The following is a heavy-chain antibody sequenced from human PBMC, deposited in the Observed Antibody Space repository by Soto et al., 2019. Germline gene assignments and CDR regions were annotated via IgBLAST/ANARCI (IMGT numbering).Heavy chain of an antibody. CDR1: GFSFNSFK. V-gene: IGHV3-21*01. CDR2: ISVSGDNI. D-gene: IGHD3-16*01. Sequence: GGSLILSCLASGFSFNSFKMNWIRRAPGRGLEWVASISVSGDNIYYGDSVQGRFTISRDNSKRSVFLDLTSLRVEDTAVYYCARDLGLLKSLFDYWGQGTLVTVPQ. CDR3: ARDLGLLKSLFDY. J-gene: IGHJ4*02.